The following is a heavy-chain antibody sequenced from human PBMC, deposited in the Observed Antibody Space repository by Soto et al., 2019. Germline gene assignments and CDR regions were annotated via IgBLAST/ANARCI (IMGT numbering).Heavy chain of an antibody. CDR2: IIPISGTA. CDR1: GGTFSGYA. J-gene: IGHJ6*02. CDR3: ARSQGSSTSLEIYYYYYYGMEV. D-gene: IGHD2-2*01. Sequence: QVQLVQSGAEVKKPGSSVKVSCKASGGTFSGYAISWVRQAPGQGLEWMGGIIPISGTANYAQKFQGRVTITADESTSTAYMELSSLRSEDTAVYYCARSQGSSTSLEIYYYYYYGMEVWGQGTTVTVSS. V-gene: IGHV1-69*01.